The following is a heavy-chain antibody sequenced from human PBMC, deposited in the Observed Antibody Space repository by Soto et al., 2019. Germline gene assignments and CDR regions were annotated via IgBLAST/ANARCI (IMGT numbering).Heavy chain of an antibody. CDR3: ARQAVDEGYSSGWYFDS. D-gene: IGHD6-19*01. J-gene: IGHJ4*02. V-gene: IGHV4-39*01. Sequence: QLQLQESGPGLVKPSETLFLTCTVSGGSISSRSYFWGWIRQPPGKGLEWIGSVSYNVRTYYNPSLKSRLTMSVGTSNNQLLLKLSSVTAADTAVYYCARQAVDEGYSSGWYFDSWGQGTLVTVSS. CDR2: VSYNVRT. CDR1: GGSISSRSYF.